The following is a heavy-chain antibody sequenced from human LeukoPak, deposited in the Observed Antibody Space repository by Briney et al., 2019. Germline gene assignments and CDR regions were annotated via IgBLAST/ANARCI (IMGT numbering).Heavy chain of an antibody. Sequence: SEALSLTCTVSGVSISSYYWSWIRQPPGKGLEWIGYIYYSGSTNYNPSLKSRVTISLDTSKDQISLKLYSVTAADTAVYYCARHRFASPLDSWGQGALVTVSS. V-gene: IGHV4-59*08. J-gene: IGHJ4*02. CDR2: IYYSGST. CDR3: ARHRFASPLDS. D-gene: IGHD2-21*01. CDR1: GVSISSYY.